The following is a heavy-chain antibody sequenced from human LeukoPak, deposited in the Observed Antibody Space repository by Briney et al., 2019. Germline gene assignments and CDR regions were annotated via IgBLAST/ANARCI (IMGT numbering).Heavy chain of an antibody. J-gene: IGHJ4*02. CDR3: ARQCSSTSCYGYYFDY. Sequence: SETLSLTCAVYGGSFSGYYWSWIRQPPGKGLEWIGEINHSGSTNYSPSLKSRVTISVDTSKNQFSLKLSSVTAADTAVYYCARQCSSTSCYGYYFDYWGQGTLVTVSS. CDR2: INHSGST. CDR1: GGSFSGYY. D-gene: IGHD2-2*01. V-gene: IGHV4-34*01.